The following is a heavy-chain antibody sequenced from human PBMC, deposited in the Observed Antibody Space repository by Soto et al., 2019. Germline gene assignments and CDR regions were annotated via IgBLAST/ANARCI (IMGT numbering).Heavy chain of an antibody. V-gene: IGHV3-15*07. Sequence: GGSMGLSCAACGFTLTRAWVNWVRQAPGKGLEWVGRAKSEINGGAVDYAAPVKGRFTISRDASQNTVYLQMNSLRADDTAVYYCAADLPDWGAYAFDYWGHGTQVTVPQ. J-gene: IGHJ4*01. CDR1: GFTLTRAW. CDR3: AADLPDWGAYAFDY. CDR2: AKSEINGGAV. D-gene: IGHD3-16*01.